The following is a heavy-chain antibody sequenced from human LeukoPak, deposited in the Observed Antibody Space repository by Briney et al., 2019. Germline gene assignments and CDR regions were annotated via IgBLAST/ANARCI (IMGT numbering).Heavy chain of an antibody. CDR1: GFIFTSSA. Sequence: GTSVKVSCKASGFIFTSSAAQWVRQARGQRLEWLGWIVVGSGNTNYAQTFQERVTITRDMSTSTAYMELSSLRSEDTAVYYCAADIYPTYGEVPTFDYWGQGTLVTVSS. J-gene: IGHJ4*02. CDR2: IVVGSGNT. V-gene: IGHV1-58*01. D-gene: IGHD4-17*01. CDR3: AADIYPTYGEVPTFDY.